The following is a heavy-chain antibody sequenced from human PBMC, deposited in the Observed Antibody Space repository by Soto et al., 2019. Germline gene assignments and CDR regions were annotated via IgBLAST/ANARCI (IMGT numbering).Heavy chain of an antibody. CDR1: GFTFNSHW. CDR2: INGDGSST. Sequence: EVQLVESGGGLVQPGGSLRLSCVPSGFTFNSHWMHWVRQAPGKGLVWVSRINGDGSSTSYVDSVRGRFTISRDNAKNTLYLQMNSLRAEDTAVYYCARDPRDGYHSPPDYWGQGTLVTVSS. J-gene: IGHJ4*02. V-gene: IGHV3-74*01. CDR3: ARDPRDGYHSPPDY. D-gene: IGHD5-12*01.